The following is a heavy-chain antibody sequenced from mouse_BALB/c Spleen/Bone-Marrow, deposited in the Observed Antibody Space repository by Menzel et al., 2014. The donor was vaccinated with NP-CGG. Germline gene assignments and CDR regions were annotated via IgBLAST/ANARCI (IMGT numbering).Heavy chain of an antibody. D-gene: IGHD2-1*01. V-gene: IGHV1S81*02. CDR2: INPSNGRT. Sequence: VQLQQSGAELVKPGASVKLPCKASGYTFTSYWMHWVKQRPGQGLEWIGEINPSNGRTNYNETFKSKATLTVDKSSTTAYMHLSSLTSDDSAVYYCARYGNYDAMDYWGQGTSVTVSS. CDR1: GYTFTSYW. CDR3: ARYGNYDAMDY. J-gene: IGHJ4*01.